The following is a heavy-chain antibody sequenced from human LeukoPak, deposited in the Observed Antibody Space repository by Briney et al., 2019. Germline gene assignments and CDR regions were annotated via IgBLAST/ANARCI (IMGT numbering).Heavy chain of an antibody. J-gene: IGHJ6*02. CDR1: GGSISSSNW. Sequence: PSETLSLTCAVSGGSISSSNWWSWVRQPPGKGLEWIGEIYHSGSTNYNPSLKSRVTISVDKSKNQLSLKLSSVTAADTAVYYCARGPYYYDSSGYYIPYYGMDVWGQGTTVTVSS. CDR3: ARGPYYYDSSGYYIPYYGMDV. V-gene: IGHV4-4*02. D-gene: IGHD3-22*01. CDR2: IYHSGST.